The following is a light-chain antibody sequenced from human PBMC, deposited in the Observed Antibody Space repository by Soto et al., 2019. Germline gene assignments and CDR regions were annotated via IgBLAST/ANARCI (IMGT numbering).Light chain of an antibody. CDR1: QSINTY. CDR3: QESYSHSRT. V-gene: IGKV1-39*01. Sequence: DIQMTQSPSSLSASVGDRVTITCRASQSINTYLNWYQQKPGKAPKLLIYAASSLQSGVPSRFSGSGSGTDFTLTIGSLQPEDFATYYCQESYSHSRTFGPGTKLYI. J-gene: IGKJ3*01. CDR2: AAS.